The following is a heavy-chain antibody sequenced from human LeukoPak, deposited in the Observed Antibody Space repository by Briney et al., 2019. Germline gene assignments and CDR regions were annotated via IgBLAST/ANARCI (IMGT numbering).Heavy chain of an antibody. J-gene: IGHJ4*02. Sequence: GESLKISCKGSGYSFTSYWIGWVRQMPGKGLEWMGIIYPGDSDTRYSPSFQGQVTISADKSISTAYLQWSSLKASDTAMYYCARLYYYNDSSGYPTSTYFDYWGQGTLVTVSS. CDR1: GYSFTSYW. CDR3: ARLYYYNDSSGYPTSTYFDY. CDR2: IYPGDSDT. V-gene: IGHV5-51*01. D-gene: IGHD3-22*01.